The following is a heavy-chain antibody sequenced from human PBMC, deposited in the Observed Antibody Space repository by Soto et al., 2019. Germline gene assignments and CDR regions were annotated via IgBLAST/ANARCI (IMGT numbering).Heavy chain of an antibody. CDR3: AKEHTLYNSGWFFDY. V-gene: IGHV3-30*18. D-gene: IGHD6-19*01. J-gene: IGHJ4*02. CDR2: ISYDGSLK. CDR1: GCTFSSYG. Sequence: QVQLVESGGGVVQPGRSLRLSCAASGCTFSSYGIQWVRQAPGKGLEWVAVISYDGSLKYYADSVKGRFTISRDNSKNTLYLQMNSLRVEDTAVYDCAKEHTLYNSGWFFDYWGQGTLVTVSS.